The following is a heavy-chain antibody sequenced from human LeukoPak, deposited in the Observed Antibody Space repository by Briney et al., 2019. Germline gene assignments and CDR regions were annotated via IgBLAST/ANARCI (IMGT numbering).Heavy chain of an antibody. V-gene: IGHV3-21*01. CDR2: ISISNSYM. CDR3: ARDYFAVANNGDGFDI. J-gene: IGHJ3*02. D-gene: IGHD6-19*01. Sequence: GGSLRLSRAASGFTFSSYSVTWVRQAPGKGLEWVSSISISNSYMYYADSVKGRFTISRDNAKNSLYLQMNSLRAEDTAVYYCARDYFAVANNGDGFDIWGQGTMVTISS. CDR1: GFTFSSYS.